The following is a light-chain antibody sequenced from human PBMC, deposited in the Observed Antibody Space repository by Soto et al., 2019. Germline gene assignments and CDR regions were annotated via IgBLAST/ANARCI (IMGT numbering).Light chain of an antibody. CDR2: EVS. J-gene: IGLJ2*01. CDR1: SSDVGAYNY. V-gene: IGLV2-8*01. Sequence: QSALTQPPSASGSPGQSVTISCTGTSSDVGAYNYDSWYQQHPGKAPKLMIYEVSKRPSGFPDRFSGSKSGNTASLTVSGLQAEDEADYYCSSYAGSNNVVFGGGTKLAVL. CDR3: SSYAGSNNVV.